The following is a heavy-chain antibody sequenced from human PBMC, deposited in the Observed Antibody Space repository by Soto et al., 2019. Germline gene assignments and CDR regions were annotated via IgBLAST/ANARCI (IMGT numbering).Heavy chain of an antibody. D-gene: IGHD7-27*01. Sequence: SETLSLTCAVSGGSISSGDYSWSWIRQSPDKGLEWIGHIYNGGTTYNNLSLTSRVSISVDTSNNQFSLKLSSVSAADTAVYYCARGPSGDKVDSWGQGTLVTVSS. J-gene: IGHJ4*02. CDR2: IYNGGTT. V-gene: IGHV4-30-2*05. CDR3: ARGPSGDKVDS. CDR1: GGSISSGDYS.